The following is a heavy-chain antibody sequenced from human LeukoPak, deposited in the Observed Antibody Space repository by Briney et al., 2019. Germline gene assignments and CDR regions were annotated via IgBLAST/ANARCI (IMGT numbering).Heavy chain of an antibody. Sequence: ASVKDSCKASVYSLTSYVINSVRQATGQGLEGMGCMYPNSGNTCYAQKLQGRVPMTRSTSICTAYMELSSLRSEDTAVYYCARAERIAARYGYNWFDHWGQGSLVTVSS. CDR3: ARAERIAARYGYNWFDH. CDR2: MYPNSGNT. CDR1: VYSLTSYV. D-gene: IGHD6-6*01. J-gene: IGHJ5*02. V-gene: IGHV1-8*01.